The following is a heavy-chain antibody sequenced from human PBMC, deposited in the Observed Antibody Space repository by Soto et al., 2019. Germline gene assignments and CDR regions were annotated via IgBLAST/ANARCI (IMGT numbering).Heavy chain of an antibody. Sequence: EVQLVESGGGVLRPGGSLRLSCAASGFTFDDYGMSWARQAPGKGLEWVSGVNWNGGSTGDADSVKGRFTISRDNAKNSLYLQMNSLRAEDTAFYYCVRGASLNFDYWGQGTLVTVSS. D-gene: IGHD1-26*01. CDR1: GFTFDDYG. J-gene: IGHJ4*02. CDR3: VRGASLNFDY. V-gene: IGHV3-20*04. CDR2: VNWNGGST.